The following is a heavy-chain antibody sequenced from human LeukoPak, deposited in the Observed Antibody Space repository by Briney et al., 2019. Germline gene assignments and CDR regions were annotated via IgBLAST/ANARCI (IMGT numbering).Heavy chain of an antibody. CDR2: ISGSGGST. V-gene: IGHV3-23*01. Sequence: GGSLRLSCAASGFTFSSYAMSWVRQAPGKGLEWVSGISGSGGSTVYVDSVRGRFTISRDDSKSTLSLQMNSLRAEDTAIYYCATYRQVLLPFESWGQGTLVTVSS. J-gene: IGHJ4*02. CDR1: GFTFSSYA. D-gene: IGHD2-8*02. CDR3: ATYRQVLLPFES.